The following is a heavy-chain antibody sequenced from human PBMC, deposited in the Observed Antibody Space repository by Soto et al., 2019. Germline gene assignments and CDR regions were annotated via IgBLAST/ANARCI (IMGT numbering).Heavy chain of an antibody. CDR1: GFTFDDYG. CDR2: ISGSGGST. J-gene: IGHJ3*02. Sequence: GGSLRLSCAASGFTFDDYGMSWVRQAPGKGLEWVSAISGSGGSTYYADSVKGRFTISRDNSKNTLYLQMNSLRAEDTAVYYCAKALYCSGGSCFEGDPDAFDIWGQGTMVTVSS. V-gene: IGHV3-23*01. CDR3: AKALYCSGGSCFEGDPDAFDI. D-gene: IGHD2-15*01.